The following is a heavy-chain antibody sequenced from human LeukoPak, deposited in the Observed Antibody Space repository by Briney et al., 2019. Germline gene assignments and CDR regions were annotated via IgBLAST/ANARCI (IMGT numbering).Heavy chain of an antibody. CDR2: ISGSGGST. Sequence: GGSLRLSCAASGFTFTHYWMCWVRQAPGKGLEWVSAISGSGGSTYYADSVKGRFTISRDNSKNTLYLQMNSLRAEDTAVYYCAKDSLDGYGYWGQGTLVTVSS. CDR3: AKDSLDGYGY. J-gene: IGHJ4*02. V-gene: IGHV3-23*01. CDR1: GFTFTHYW. D-gene: IGHD5-24*01.